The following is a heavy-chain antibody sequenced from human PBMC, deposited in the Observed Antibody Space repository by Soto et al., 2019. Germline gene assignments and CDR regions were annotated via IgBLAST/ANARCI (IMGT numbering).Heavy chain of an antibody. CDR3: AKDLTIFGVVTPYGMDV. J-gene: IGHJ6*02. Sequence: GGSLRLSCAASGFTFSSYAMSWVRQAPGKGLEWVSVISGSGGSTYYADSVKGRFTISRDNSKNTLYLQMNSLRAEDTAIYYCAKDLTIFGVVTPYGMDVWGQGTTVTVSS. CDR2: ISGSGGST. CDR1: GFTFSSYA. V-gene: IGHV3-23*01. D-gene: IGHD3-3*01.